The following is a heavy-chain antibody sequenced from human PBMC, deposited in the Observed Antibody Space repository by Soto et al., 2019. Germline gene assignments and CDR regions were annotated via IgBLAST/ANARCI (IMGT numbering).Heavy chain of an antibody. V-gene: IGHV3-15*01. J-gene: IGHJ4*02. D-gene: IGHD6-19*01. Sequence: EVQLVESGGGLVKSGGSLRLSCAASGFTFNNAWMSWVRQAPGKGLEWVGRIKSKTDGGTTHFAAPVKGRFTISRDDSKNTLYLQMNSLKTEDTAVYYCTTSGWYRADYWGQGTLVTVSS. CDR2: IKSKTDGGTT. CDR1: GFTFNNAW. CDR3: TTSGWYRADY.